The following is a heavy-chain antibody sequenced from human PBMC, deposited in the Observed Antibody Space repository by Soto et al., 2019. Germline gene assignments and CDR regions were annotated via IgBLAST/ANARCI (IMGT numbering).Heavy chain of an antibody. Sequence: TLSLTCTVSGGSISSVDYYWSWIRQPPGKGLESIGYIYYSGSTYYNPSLKSRLTISIDTSKNQFSLKLNSVTAADTAVYYCARVGSRNAFDIWGQGTMVTVSS. J-gene: IGHJ3*02. CDR2: IYYSGST. D-gene: IGHD3-10*01. CDR1: GGSISSVDYY. CDR3: ARVGSRNAFDI. V-gene: IGHV4-30-4*01.